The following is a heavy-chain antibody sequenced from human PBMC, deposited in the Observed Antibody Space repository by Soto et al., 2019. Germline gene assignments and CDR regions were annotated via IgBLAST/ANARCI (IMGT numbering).Heavy chain of an antibody. D-gene: IGHD3-3*01. CDR2: TYYRSKWYD. CDR3: ARSGFGHKVHWFDS. CDR1: GDSVSSNTVA. Sequence: QVQLQQSGPGLVKPSQTLSLTCAISGDSVSSNTVAWNWIRQSPSRGLEWLGRTYYRSKWYDDYAESVKIRITINPDTSKKHFSLHLNYVTAQDTAVYYCARSGFGHKVHWFDSWGQGTLVTVSS. J-gene: IGHJ5*01. V-gene: IGHV6-1*01.